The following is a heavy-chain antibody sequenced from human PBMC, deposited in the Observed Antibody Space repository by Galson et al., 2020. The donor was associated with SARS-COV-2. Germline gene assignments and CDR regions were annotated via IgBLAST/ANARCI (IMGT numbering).Heavy chain of an antibody. CDR2: FLYSEDT. J-gene: IGHJ4*02. CDR1: GASVSNSDYY. V-gene: IGHV4-39*01. CDR3: ARHDDVDAGLVRGYY. D-gene: IGHD5-18*01. Sequence: SETLSLTCTVSGASVSNSDYYWGWIRQPPGKGLEWIGTFLYSEDTYYNPSLKSRVTISVDTSTNQFSLKLTSVTAADTAIYYCARHDDVDAGLVRGYYWGQGTLVTVSS.